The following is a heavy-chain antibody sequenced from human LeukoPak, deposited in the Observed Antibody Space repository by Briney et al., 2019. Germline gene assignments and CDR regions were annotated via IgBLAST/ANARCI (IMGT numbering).Heavy chain of an antibody. V-gene: IGHV1-69*04. Sequence: ASVKVSCKASGGTFSSYAISWVRQAPGQGLEWMGRIITILGIANYAQKFQGRVTITADKSTSTAYMELSSLRSEDTAVYYCARDALEFCGGDCYSRYYFDYWGQGTLVTVSS. CDR3: ARDALEFCGGDCYSRYYFDY. CDR2: IITILGIA. J-gene: IGHJ4*02. D-gene: IGHD2-21*02. CDR1: GGTFSSYA.